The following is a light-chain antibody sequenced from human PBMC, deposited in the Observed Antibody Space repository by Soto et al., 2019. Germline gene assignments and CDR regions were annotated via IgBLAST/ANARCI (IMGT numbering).Light chain of an antibody. Sequence: DIVMTQSPLSLPVTPGEPASISCRSSQSLLHRNGYNYLDWYLQKPGQSPQLLIYLGSNRASGVPDRSRGSGSGTDFTLKISRVEADDVGVYYCMQALQTPTFGGGTKVEIK. V-gene: IGKV2-28*01. CDR1: QSLLHRNGYNY. J-gene: IGKJ4*01. CDR3: MQALQTPT. CDR2: LGS.